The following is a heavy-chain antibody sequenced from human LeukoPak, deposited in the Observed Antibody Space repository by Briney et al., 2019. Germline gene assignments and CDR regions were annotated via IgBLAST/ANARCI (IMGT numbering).Heavy chain of an antibody. CDR3: ARATIAAVVTTSYYFDY. CDR1: GGTFSSYA. V-gene: IGHV1-69*06. Sequence: SVKVSCKASGGTFSSYAISWVRQAPGQGLEWMGGIIPIFGTANYAQKFQGRVTITADKSTSTAYMELSSLRSEDTAVYYCARATIAAVVTTSYYFDYWGQGTLVTVSS. D-gene: IGHD2-21*02. CDR2: IIPIFGTA. J-gene: IGHJ4*02.